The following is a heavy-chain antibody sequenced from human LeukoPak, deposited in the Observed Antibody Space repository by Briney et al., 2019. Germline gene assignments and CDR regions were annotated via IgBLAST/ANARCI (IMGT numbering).Heavy chain of an antibody. D-gene: IGHD3-10*01. CDR2: ISSGSTYT. CDR1: GFTFSDHY. V-gene: IGHV3-11*06. Sequence: PGGSLRLSCEVSGFTFSDHYMSWIRQAPGKRLEWVSYISSGSTYTNYADSVEGRFTISRDNAKNSLYLQMNSLRAEDTAIYYCVREAGSGSYGVYWGQGTLVTVPS. J-gene: IGHJ4*02. CDR3: VREAGSGSYGVY.